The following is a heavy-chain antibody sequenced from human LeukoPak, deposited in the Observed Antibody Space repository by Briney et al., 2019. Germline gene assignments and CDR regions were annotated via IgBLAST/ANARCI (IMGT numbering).Heavy chain of an antibody. D-gene: IGHD2-2*01. J-gene: IGHJ4*02. V-gene: IGHV3-23*01. Sequence: GGSLRLSCAASGFTFSSYAMSWVRQVPGKGLEWVSAISGSGGSTYYADSVKGRFTISRDNSKNTLYLQMNSLRAEDTAVYYCAKPLGYCSSTSCPDYWGQGTLVTVSS. CDR3: AKPLGYCSSTSCPDY. CDR1: GFTFSSYA. CDR2: ISGSGGST.